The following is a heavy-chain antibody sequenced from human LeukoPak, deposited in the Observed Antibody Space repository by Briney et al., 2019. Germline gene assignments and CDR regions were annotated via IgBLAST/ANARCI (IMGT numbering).Heavy chain of an antibody. J-gene: IGHJ4*02. CDR2: IKECGSLK. D-gene: IGHD6-19*01. CDR3: ARVYSSGFSKIDY. Sequence: GGPLRLSCAAAGFTFSSYCMAWVRQAPGKGLEWVANIKECGSLKYYVDSVRGRFTISRDNAKNSLYLQMNSLRAEDTAVYYCARVYSSGFSKIDYWGQGTLVTVSS. CDR1: GFTFSSYC. V-gene: IGHV3-7*04.